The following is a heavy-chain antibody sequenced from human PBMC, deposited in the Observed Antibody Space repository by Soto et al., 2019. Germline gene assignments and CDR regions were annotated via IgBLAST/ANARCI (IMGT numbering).Heavy chain of an antibody. V-gene: IGHV1-69*01. CDR2: IIPIFGTA. CDR3: ARGTYEAVTTYYYYGMDV. CDR1: GGTFSSYA. J-gene: IGHJ6*02. D-gene: IGHD4-17*01. Sequence: QVQLVQSGAEVKKPGSSVKVSCKASGGTFSSYAISWVRQAPGQGLEWMGGIIPIFGTANYAQKFQGRVTITADESTSTAYMELSSLRSEDTAVYYCARGTYEAVTTYYYYGMDVWGQGTTVTVSS.